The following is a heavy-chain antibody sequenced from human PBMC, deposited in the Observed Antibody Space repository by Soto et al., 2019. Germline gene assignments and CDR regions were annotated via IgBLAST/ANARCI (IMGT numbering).Heavy chain of an antibody. CDR1: GFTFSNAW. CDR3: TTSNHDYGGKGRAPYYYYYGMDV. CDR2: IKSKTDGGTT. Sequence: PGGSLRLSCAASGFTFSNAWMSWVRQAPGKGLEWVGRIKSKTDGGTTDYAAPVKGRFTISRDDSKNTLYLQINSLKTEDTAVYYCTTSNHDYGGKGRAPYYYYYGMDVWGHGTTVTVSS. D-gene: IGHD4-17*01. V-gene: IGHV3-15*01. J-gene: IGHJ6*02.